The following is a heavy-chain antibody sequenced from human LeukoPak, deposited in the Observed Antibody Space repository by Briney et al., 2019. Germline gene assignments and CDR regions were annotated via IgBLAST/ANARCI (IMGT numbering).Heavy chain of an antibody. CDR3: ARVSSWYTSYYYYGMDV. CDR2: IYSGGST. CDR1: GFTFTTYA. V-gene: IGHV3-66*01. Sequence: GGSLRLSCAASGFTFTTYAMTWVRQAPGKGLEWVSVIYSGGSTYYADSVKGRFTISRDNSKNTLYLQMNSLRAEDTAVYYCARVSSWYTSYYYYGMDVWGQGTTVTVSS. D-gene: IGHD6-13*01. J-gene: IGHJ6*02.